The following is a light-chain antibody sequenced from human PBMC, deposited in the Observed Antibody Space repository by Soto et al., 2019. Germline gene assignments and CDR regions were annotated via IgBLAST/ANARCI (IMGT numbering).Light chain of an antibody. V-gene: IGKV3-15*01. CDR3: QQYKKWPPLT. Sequence: EIVMTQSPATLSVSPGETATHSCRASQSVAFHIAWYQQKPGQGPRLLIYGAFTRATGIPARFSGSGSGTEFTLTISSLQSEDFAVYYCQQYKKWPPLTFGGGTKVEIK. CDR1: QSVAFH. CDR2: GAF. J-gene: IGKJ4*01.